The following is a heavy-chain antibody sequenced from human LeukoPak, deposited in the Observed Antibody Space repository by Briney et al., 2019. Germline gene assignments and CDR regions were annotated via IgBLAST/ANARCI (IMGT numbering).Heavy chain of an antibody. CDR3: ARPGVGAIYYFDS. Sequence: GESLKISCHGSGYTFPKYWIGWVRQMPGKGLEWMGIIYPPDSDTKYSPSFRGQVTVSVDESTDTAYLQWNSLKASDTAMYYCARPGVGAIYYFDSWGQGTLVTVSS. CDR1: GYTFPKYW. CDR2: IYPPDSDT. D-gene: IGHD1-26*01. J-gene: IGHJ4*02. V-gene: IGHV5-51*01.